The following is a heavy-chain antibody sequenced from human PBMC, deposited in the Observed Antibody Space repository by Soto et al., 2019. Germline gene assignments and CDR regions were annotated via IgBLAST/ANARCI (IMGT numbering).Heavy chain of an antibody. CDR1: GGTTSSYV. D-gene: IGHD1-1*01. CDR2: XIXLXGXX. V-gene: IGHV1-69*13. CDR3: ARDSTMPF. J-gene: IGHJ4*02. Sequence: EASVKVSCKASGGTTSSYVINLVRQAPGQGLEXXXGXIXLXGXXXXAQRFQGRVTITADESTSTAYMEMSSLTSDDTAVYYCARDSTMPFWGQGTLVTVSS.